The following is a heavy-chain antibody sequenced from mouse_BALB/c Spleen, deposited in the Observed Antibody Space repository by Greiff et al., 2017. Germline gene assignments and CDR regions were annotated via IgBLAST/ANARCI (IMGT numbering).Heavy chain of an antibody. CDR3: ARGLTLGFAY. CDR2: ISSGGST. D-gene: IGHD4-1*01. Sequence: EVKLVESGGGLVKPGGSLKLSCAASGFTFSSYAMSWVRQTPEKRLEWVASISSGGSTYYPDSVKGRFTISRDNARNILYLQMSSLRSEDTAMYYCARGLTLGFAYWGQGTLVTVSA. V-gene: IGHV5-6-5*01. CDR1: GFTFSSYA. J-gene: IGHJ3*01.